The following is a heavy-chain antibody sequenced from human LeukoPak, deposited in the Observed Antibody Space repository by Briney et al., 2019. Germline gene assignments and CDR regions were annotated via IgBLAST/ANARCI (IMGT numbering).Heavy chain of an antibody. V-gene: IGHV3-23*01. Sequence: GGSLRLSCAASGFSFSNFAMSWVRQAQGKGLEWVAATSGSGVNSYYADSVRGRFTISRDNSQNTLYLQMDSLRAEDTALYYCAKEYSGYDFDYWGQGTLVTVSS. CDR2: TSGSGVNS. D-gene: IGHD5-12*01. J-gene: IGHJ4*02. CDR3: AKEYSGYDFDY. CDR1: GFSFSNFA.